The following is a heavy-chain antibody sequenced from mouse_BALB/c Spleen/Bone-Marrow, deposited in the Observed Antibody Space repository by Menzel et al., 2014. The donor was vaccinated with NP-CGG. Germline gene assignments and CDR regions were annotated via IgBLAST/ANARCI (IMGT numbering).Heavy chain of an antibody. CDR3: ARHGITRLLDY. CDR1: GFTFSSYA. Sequence: EVQLVESGGGLVKPGGSLKLSCAASGFTFSSYAMSWVRQTPEKRLEWVATISSGGSYTYYPDSVKGRFTISRANAKNTLYLQMSSRRSEDTAMYYCARHGITRLLDYWGQGTPRTVSS. CDR2: ISSGGSYT. V-gene: IGHV5-9-3*01. J-gene: IGHJ2*01. D-gene: IGHD2-4*01.